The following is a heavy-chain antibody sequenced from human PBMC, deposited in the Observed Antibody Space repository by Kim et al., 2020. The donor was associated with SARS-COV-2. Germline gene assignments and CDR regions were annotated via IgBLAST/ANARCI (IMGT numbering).Heavy chain of an antibody. J-gene: IGHJ6*02. V-gene: IGHV1-58*02. CDR2: IVVGSGNT. CDR3: AAVVSFRNSSSWPYYYYYGMDV. Sequence: SVKVSCKASGFTFTSSAMQWVRQARGQRLEWIGWIVVGSGNTNYAQKFQERVTITRDMSTSTAYMELSSLRSEDTAVYYCAAVVSFRNSSSWPYYYYYGMDVWGQGTTVTVSS. CDR1: GFTFTSSA. D-gene: IGHD6-13*01.